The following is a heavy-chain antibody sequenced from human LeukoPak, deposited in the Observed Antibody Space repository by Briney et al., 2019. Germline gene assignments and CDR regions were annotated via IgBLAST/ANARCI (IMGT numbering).Heavy chain of an antibody. D-gene: IGHD6-13*01. CDR3: AREGTDGYYFDY. J-gene: IGHJ4*02. Sequence: GGSLRLSCAASGFIFSSYTMNWVRQAPGKGLEWVSSISRSSSSIYYADSLKGRFTISRDNAKSSLYLQMNSLRAEDTSVYYCAREGTDGYYFDYWGQGTLVTVSS. CDR1: GFIFSSYT. CDR2: ISRSSSSI. V-gene: IGHV3-21*01.